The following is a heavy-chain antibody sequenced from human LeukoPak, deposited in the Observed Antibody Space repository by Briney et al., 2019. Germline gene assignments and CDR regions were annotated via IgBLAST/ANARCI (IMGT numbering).Heavy chain of an antibody. CDR1: GYTFTGYY. Sequence: ASVKVSCKASGYTFTGYYMHWVRQAPGQGLEWMGWINPNSGGTNYAQKFQGRVTMTRDTSISTAYMELSRLRSDDTAVYYCASSSFWSGPSNYYYYMDVWGKGTTVTVSS. D-gene: IGHD3-3*01. CDR3: ASSSFWSGPSNYYYYMDV. J-gene: IGHJ6*03. CDR2: INPNSGGT. V-gene: IGHV1-2*02.